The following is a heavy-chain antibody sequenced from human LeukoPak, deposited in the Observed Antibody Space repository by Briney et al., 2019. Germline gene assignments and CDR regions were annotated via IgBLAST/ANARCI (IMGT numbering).Heavy chain of an antibody. CDR2: IKADGGEK. J-gene: IGHJ4*02. V-gene: IGHV3-7*01. CDR1: GFTFSTYW. CDR3: AKDPRRGRTPVGPDY. Sequence: GGSLRLSCAASGFTFSTYWMNWFRQTPGKGLEWVAKIKADGGEKDHVASVKGRFTISRDNSKNTAYLQMNSLRAEDTAVYYCAKDPRRGRTPVGPDYWGQGTLVTVSS. D-gene: IGHD1-26*01.